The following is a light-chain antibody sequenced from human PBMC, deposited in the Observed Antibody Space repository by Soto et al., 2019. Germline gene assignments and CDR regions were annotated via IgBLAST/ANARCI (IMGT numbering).Light chain of an antibody. J-gene: IGKJ4*01. CDR2: AAF. Sequence: VLTQSPGTLSLSRGERASLSCRASQNVTSTYLAWYQQRPGQPPRLLIYAAFSRATGVPDRFSASGSGTEFTLTITRLEPEDFAVYYCQHYNNWPLTFGGGTKVDIK. CDR3: QHYNNWPLT. V-gene: IGKV3-20*01. CDR1: QNVTSTY.